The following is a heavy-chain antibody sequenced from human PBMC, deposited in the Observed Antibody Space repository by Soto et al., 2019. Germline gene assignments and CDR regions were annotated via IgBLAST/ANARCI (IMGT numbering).Heavy chain of an antibody. J-gene: IGHJ4*02. D-gene: IGHD5-12*01. CDR1: GGSVSSGNYY. Sequence: SETLSLTCTVSGGSVSSGNYYWSWIRQPPGKGLEWIGFIYYTGSTSYNPSLKSRVTISMDTSKNQFSLKLTSVTAADTAVYCCAAGGGLPRYYWGQGTLVTVSS. CDR2: IYYTGST. CDR3: AAGGGLPRYY. V-gene: IGHV4-61*01.